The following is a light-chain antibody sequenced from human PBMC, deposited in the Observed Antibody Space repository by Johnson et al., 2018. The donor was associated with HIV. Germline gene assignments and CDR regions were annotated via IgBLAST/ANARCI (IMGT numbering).Light chain of an antibody. CDR3: GTWDSSLSARYV. V-gene: IGLV1-51*02. CDR2: ENN. CDR1: SSNIGINY. Sequence: QSVLTQPPSVSAAPGQKVTISCSGSSSNIGINYVSWFQQLPGTAPKLLIYENNKRPSGIPDRFSGSKSGTSATLGITGLQTGDEADYYCGTWDSSLSARYVFGTGTKVTVL. J-gene: IGLJ1*01.